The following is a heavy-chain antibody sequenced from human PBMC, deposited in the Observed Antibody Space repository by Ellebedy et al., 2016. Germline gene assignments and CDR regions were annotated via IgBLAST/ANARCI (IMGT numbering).Heavy chain of an antibody. D-gene: IGHD4-17*01. Sequence: GGSLRLXXVASGLSFRNFFMSWVRQAPGGGLEWVSISGGGDITVSADSVKGRFTISRDNSRNTLYLQMNSLRAEDTAVYYCYYGHYSGSWGQGTLVTVSS. CDR3: YYGHYSGS. J-gene: IGHJ4*02. CDR2: ISGGGDIT. V-gene: IGHV3-23*01. CDR1: GLSFRNFF.